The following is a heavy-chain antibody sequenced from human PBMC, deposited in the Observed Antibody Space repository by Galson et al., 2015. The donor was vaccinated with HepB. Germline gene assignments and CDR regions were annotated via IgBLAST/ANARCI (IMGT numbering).Heavy chain of an antibody. CDR2: VNPNGGGT. V-gene: IGHV1-2*02. J-gene: IGHJ3*02. CDR1: GYTFTHYY. CDR3: ARSSLYQWNGYDACDI. D-gene: IGHD1-20*01. Sequence: SVKDSCKASGYTFTHYYIHWVRQAPGQGLEWLGWVNPNGGGTDYAQKFQGRVTLTGDPSISTAYMEFSDMKSYDTAVYYCARSSLYQWNGYDACDIWGQGTLVTVSS.